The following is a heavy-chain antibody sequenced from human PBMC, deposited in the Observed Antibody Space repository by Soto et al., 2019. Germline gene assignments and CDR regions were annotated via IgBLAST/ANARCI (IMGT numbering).Heavy chain of an antibody. V-gene: IGHV3-30-3*01. D-gene: IGHD3-10*01. CDR3: ARGVRYYYYGMDV. Sequence: QVQLVESGGGVVQPGRSLRLSCAASGFTFSSYAMHWVRQAPGKGLEWVAVISYDGSNKYYADSVKGRFTISRDNSKNTLYLQRNSLRAEDTAVYYCARGVRYYYYGMDVWGQGTTVTVSS. CDR1: GFTFSSYA. CDR2: ISYDGSNK. J-gene: IGHJ6*02.